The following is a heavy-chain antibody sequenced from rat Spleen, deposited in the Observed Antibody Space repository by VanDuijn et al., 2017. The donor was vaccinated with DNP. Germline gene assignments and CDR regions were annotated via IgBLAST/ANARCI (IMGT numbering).Heavy chain of an antibody. CDR2: ITYDGGST. CDR3: GRTYGYNNGGFAH. J-gene: IGHJ3*01. V-gene: IGHV5-22*01. Sequence: EVQLVESGGGLVQPGRSLKLSCAASGFTFSDYYMAWVRQAPTKGLEWVAYITYDGGSTYYRDSVKGRFTISRDNAKSTLYLQMNSLRSEDMATYYCGRTYGYNNGGFAHWGQGTLVTVSS. CDR1: GFTFSDYY. D-gene: IGHD1-4*01.